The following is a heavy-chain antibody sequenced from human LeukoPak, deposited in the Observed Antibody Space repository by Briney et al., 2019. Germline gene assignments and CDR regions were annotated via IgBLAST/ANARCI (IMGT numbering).Heavy chain of an antibody. CDR1: GYTFTNYW. CDR3: ARQLDYGGFGAFGI. J-gene: IGHJ3*02. D-gene: IGHD4-23*01. Sequence: GESLKISCKGSGYTFTNYWIHWVRQMPGKGLEWMGNVYPGDSDTRYSPSFQGQVAISADKSITTTYLQWNSLKASDTAIYYCARQLDYGGFGAFGIWGQGTMVTVSS. CDR2: VYPGDSDT. V-gene: IGHV5-51*01.